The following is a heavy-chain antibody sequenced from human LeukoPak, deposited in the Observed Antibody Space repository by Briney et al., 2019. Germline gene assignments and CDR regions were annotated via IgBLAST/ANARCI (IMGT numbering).Heavy chain of an antibody. CDR2: IYTSGST. Sequence: KPSETLSLTCTVSGGSISSYYWSWIRQPAGKGLEWIGRIYTSGSTNYNPSLKSRVTMSVDTSKNQFSLKLSSVTAADTAVYYCARDSILSRSGWYSAGTTDAFDIWGQGTMVTVSS. D-gene: IGHD6-19*01. J-gene: IGHJ3*02. V-gene: IGHV4-4*07. CDR3: ARDSILSRSGWYSAGTTDAFDI. CDR1: GGSISSYY.